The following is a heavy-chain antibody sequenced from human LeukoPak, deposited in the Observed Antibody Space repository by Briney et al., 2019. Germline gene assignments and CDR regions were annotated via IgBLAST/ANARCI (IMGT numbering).Heavy chain of an antibody. V-gene: IGHV3-11*06. CDR2: ISSSSSYT. CDR1: AFTFSDYY. J-gene: IGHJ4*02. CDR3: ARNAVSGSYSLYYFDY. Sequence: GGSLTLSCSASAFTFSDYYMSWIRQAPGGGLEWVSYISSSSSYTNYADSVKGPFTISRDNAKNSLYLQMNSLRAEDTAVYYCARNAVSGSYSLYYFDYWGQGTLVTVSS. D-gene: IGHD3-10*01.